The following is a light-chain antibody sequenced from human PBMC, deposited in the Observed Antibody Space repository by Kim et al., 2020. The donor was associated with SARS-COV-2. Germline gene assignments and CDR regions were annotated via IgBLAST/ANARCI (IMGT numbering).Light chain of an antibody. Sequence: LSPDDRATLSSRDGPSVSSSYLAWYQHKPGQAPRLLIYGAFSRATGSPERFSGSGSGTDFALTISRLEPEDFAVYDCQQYGSTPYTYGQGTKLEI. CDR2: GAF. V-gene: IGKV3-20*01. CDR1: PSVSSSY. J-gene: IGKJ2*01. CDR3: QQYGSTPYT.